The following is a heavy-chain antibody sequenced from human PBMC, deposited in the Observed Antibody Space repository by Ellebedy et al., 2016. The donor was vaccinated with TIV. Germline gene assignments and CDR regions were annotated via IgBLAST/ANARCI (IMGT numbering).Heavy chain of an antibody. D-gene: IGHD6-19*01. CDR3: ATYSSGWTRGFDY. Sequence: GGSLRLXXKGSGYSFTSYWIGWVRQMPGKGLEWMGIIYPGDSDTRYSPSFQGQVTISADKSISTAYLQWSSLKASDTAMYYCATYSSGWTRGFDYWGQGTLVTVSS. CDR2: IYPGDSDT. CDR1: GYSFTSYW. V-gene: IGHV5-51*01. J-gene: IGHJ4*02.